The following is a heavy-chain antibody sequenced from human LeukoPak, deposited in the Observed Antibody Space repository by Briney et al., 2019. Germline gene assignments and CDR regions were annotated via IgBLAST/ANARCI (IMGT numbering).Heavy chain of an antibody. V-gene: IGHV5-51*01. CDR3: ARSPKNVAYNSGLDYFDF. CDR1: GYSFTSYW. D-gene: IGHD5-12*01. CDR2: IYPGDSDT. Sequence: GESLKISCRGSGYSFTSYWIGWVRQMPGKGLEWMGIIYPGDSDTRYSPSFQGQVTISADKSISTAYLQWSSLKASDTAMFYCARSPKNVAYNSGLDYFDFWGQGTLVTVSS. J-gene: IGHJ4*02.